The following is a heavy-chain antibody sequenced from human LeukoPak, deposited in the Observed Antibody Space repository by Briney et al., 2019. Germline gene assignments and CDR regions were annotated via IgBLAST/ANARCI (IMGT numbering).Heavy chain of an antibody. CDR2: IYHSGST. CDR3: ARAGDYGDYVGWFDP. V-gene: IGHV4-4*02. D-gene: IGHD4-17*01. Sequence: SGTLSLTCAVSGGSISSSNWWSWVRQPPGKGLEWIGEIYHSGSTNYNPSLKSRVTISVDTSKNQFSLKLTSVTAADTAVYYCARAGDYGDYVGWFDPWGQGTLVTVSS. CDR1: GGSISSSNW. J-gene: IGHJ5*02.